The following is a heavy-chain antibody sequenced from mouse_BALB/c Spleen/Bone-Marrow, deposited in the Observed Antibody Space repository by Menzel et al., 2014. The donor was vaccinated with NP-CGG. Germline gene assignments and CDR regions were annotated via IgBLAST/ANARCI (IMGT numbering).Heavy chain of an antibody. V-gene: IGHV1S81*02. J-gene: IGHJ4*01. CDR1: GYTFTSYY. CDR2: INPSNGGT. Sequence: VQLQHSGAELVKPGASVKLSCKASGYTFTSYYMYWVKQRPGQGLEWFGEINPSNGGTNFNEKFKNKATLTVDKSSSTAYMQLSSLTSEDSAAYYCSRGRRDALDYWGQGTSVTVSS. CDR3: SRGRRDALDY.